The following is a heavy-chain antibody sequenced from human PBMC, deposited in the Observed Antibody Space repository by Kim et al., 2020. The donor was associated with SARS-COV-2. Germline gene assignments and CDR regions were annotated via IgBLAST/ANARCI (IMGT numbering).Heavy chain of an antibody. CDR1: GYTFTSYG. D-gene: IGHD1-1*01. CDR3: VRADWNDAGFWDY. J-gene: IGHJ4*02. Sequence: ASVKVSCKASGYTFTSYGVSWVRQAPGQGLEWMGWISGYNGNTKYTQKLQGRVTMTTDTSTRTAYMELRSLRSDDTAVYYCVRADWNDAGFWDYWGQGTLVTVSS. CDR2: ISGYNGNT. V-gene: IGHV1-18*04.